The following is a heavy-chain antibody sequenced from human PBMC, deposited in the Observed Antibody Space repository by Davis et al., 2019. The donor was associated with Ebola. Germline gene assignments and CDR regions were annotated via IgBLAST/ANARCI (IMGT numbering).Heavy chain of an antibody. CDR3: TKGQGYFLDY. Sequence: GGSLRLSCTASGFSFSDYYMSWIRQAPGKGLEWISYIGSSTGSKYYADSVKYADSVRGRFTISRDNAKNSLYLQMDTLRVEDTALYYCTKGQGYFLDYWGQGTLVTVSS. D-gene: IGHD6-13*01. CDR2: IGSSTGSK. V-gene: IGHV3-11*04. J-gene: IGHJ4*02. CDR1: GFSFSDYY.